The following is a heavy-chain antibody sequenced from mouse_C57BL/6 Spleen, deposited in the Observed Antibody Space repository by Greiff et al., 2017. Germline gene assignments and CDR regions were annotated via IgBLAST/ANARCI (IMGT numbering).Heavy chain of an antibody. V-gene: IGHV1-69*01. CDR2: IDPSDSYT. D-gene: IGHD2-3*01. CDR1: GYTFTSYW. J-gene: IGHJ3*01. Sequence: VQLQQPGAELVMPGASVKLSCKASGYTFTSYWMHWVKQRPGQGLEWIGEIDPSDSYTNYNQKFKGKSTLTVDKSSSTAYMQLSSLTSEDSAVYYCARAYGYYGWFAYWGQGTLVTVSA. CDR3: ARAYGYYGWFAY.